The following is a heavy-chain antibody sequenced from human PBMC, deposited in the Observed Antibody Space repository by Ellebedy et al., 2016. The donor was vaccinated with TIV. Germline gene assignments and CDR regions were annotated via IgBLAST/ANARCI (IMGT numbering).Heavy chain of an antibody. CDR2: ISKSDTT. V-gene: IGHV3-48*04. D-gene: IGHD3-10*01. CDR3: ARELRTMLRGAYLGY. Sequence: PGGSLRLSCAGSGFTFNSYSMNWVRQAPGKGLEWISYISKSDTTYYADSVKGRFTISRDNAKTSLYLQMNSLRAEDTAVYYCARELRTMLRGAYLGYWGQGTLVTVSS. J-gene: IGHJ4*02. CDR1: GFTFNSYS.